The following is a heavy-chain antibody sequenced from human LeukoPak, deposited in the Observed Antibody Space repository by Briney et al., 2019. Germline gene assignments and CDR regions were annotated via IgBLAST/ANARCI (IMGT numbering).Heavy chain of an antibody. J-gene: IGHJ4*02. CDR2: IIPIFGTA. D-gene: IGHD3-10*01. CDR1: GGTFSNYA. CDR3: ARDKGRYFGSKTYYNDFFDY. V-gene: IGHV1-69*15. Sequence: SVKVYYKTSGGTFSNYAISWVRQAPGQGLEWMGRIIPIFGTANYAQKFQGRVTIIADQSSSTAYMELSSLRSEDTAMYYCARDKGRYFGSKTYYNDFFDYWGQGTLVTVSS.